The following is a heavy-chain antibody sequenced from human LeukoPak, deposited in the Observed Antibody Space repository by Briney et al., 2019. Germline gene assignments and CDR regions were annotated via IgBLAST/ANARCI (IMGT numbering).Heavy chain of an antibody. CDR2: INSDGSNT. V-gene: IGHV3-74*01. Sequence: GGTLTLSCVASGFSLSSNGMSWVRQAPGKGLEWVSRINSDGSNTSYADSVKGRFTISRDNAKNTLYLQMNSLRAEDTAVYYCARSAWVDCFDYWGQGTLVTVSS. CDR1: GFSLSSNG. J-gene: IGHJ4*02. D-gene: IGHD2-15*01. CDR3: ARSAWVDCFDY.